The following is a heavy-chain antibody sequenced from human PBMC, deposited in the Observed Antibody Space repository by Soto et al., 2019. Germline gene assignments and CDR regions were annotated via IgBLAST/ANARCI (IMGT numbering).Heavy chain of an antibody. D-gene: IGHD6-25*01. CDR2: IQSGGPT. CDR1: GFTVSSKY. Sequence: GGSLSLSCAASGFTVSSKYMSWVRQAPGKGLEWVSLIQSGGPTYYADSVKGRFTISRDTSKNTLYLQMNSLRAEDTAIYYCVKDSHSAIIALTHHYWGHGTLITVSS. CDR3: VKDSHSAIIALTHHY. J-gene: IGHJ4*01. V-gene: IGHV3-66*01.